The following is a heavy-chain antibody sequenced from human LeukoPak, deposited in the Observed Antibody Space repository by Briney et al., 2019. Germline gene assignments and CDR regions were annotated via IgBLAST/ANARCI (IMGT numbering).Heavy chain of an antibody. Sequence: GGSLRLSCAASGFTVSSNYMSWVRQAPGKGLEWVSVIYSDGGTYYADSVKGRFTISRDNSKNTLYLQMNSLRAEDTAMYYCAREGRDSGSYWDRPPPDFDYWGQGTLVTVSS. CDR1: GFTVSSNY. CDR2: IYSDGGT. J-gene: IGHJ4*02. V-gene: IGHV3-53*01. CDR3: AREGRDSGSYWDRPPPDFDY. D-gene: IGHD1-26*01.